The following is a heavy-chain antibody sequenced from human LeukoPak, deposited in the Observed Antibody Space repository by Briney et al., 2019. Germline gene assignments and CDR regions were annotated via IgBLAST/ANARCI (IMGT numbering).Heavy chain of an antibody. CDR2: ISGSGGST. V-gene: IGHV3-23*01. Sequence: GGSLKLSCAASGFTSNTYNMSWVRQAPGKGLEWVSAISGSGGSTYYADSVKGRFTISRDNSKNTLYLQMNSLRAEDTAVYYCAKTTGDDFWSGHCFDYWGQGTLVTVSS. J-gene: IGHJ4*02. CDR1: GFTSNTYN. D-gene: IGHD3-3*01. CDR3: AKTTGDDFWSGHCFDY.